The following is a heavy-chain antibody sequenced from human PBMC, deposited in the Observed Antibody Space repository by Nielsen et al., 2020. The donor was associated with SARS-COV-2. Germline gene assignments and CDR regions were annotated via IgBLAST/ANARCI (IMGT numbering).Heavy chain of an antibody. D-gene: IGHD5-24*01. CDR2: INAGNGNT. V-gene: IGHV1-3*01. CDR1: GYTFTSYA. CDR3: ARPERWLQFNY. Sequence: VQVSCKASGYTFTSYAMHWVRQAPGQRLEWMGWINAGNGNTKYSQKFQGRVTITRDTSASTAYMELSSLRSEDTAVYYCARPERWLQFNYWGQGTLVTVSS. J-gene: IGHJ4*02.